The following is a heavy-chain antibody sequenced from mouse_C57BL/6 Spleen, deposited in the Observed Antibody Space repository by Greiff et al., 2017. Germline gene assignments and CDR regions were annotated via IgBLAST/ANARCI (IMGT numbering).Heavy chain of an antibody. J-gene: IGHJ4*01. CDR1: GYAFSSSW. D-gene: IGHD2-2*01. V-gene: IGHV1-82*01. CDR2: IYPGDGDT. CDR3: ALWLRRRGYDAMDY. Sequence: VQLQQSGPELVKPGASVKISCKASGYAFSSSWMNWVKQRPGKGLEWIGRIYPGDGDTNYNGKFKGKATLTADKSSSTAYMQLSSLTAEDSAVYFCALWLRRRGYDAMDYWGQGTSVTVSS.